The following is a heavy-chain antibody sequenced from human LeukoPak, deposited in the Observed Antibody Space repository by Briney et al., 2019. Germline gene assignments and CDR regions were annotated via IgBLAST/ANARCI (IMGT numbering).Heavy chain of an antibody. D-gene: IGHD3-10*01. CDR3: ARGYHFNSITMVRKRGPLDY. J-gene: IGHJ4*02. V-gene: IGHV3-33*01. CDR1: GFTFSGSG. CDR2: IWYDGKNE. Sequence: GGSLRPSCAASGFTFSGSGMHWVRQAPGKGLEWVAVIWYDGKNEYYSGSVKGRFTISRDNSKNTLYLQMNSLRAEDTAVYYCARGYHFNSITMVRKRGPLDYWGQGTLVTVSS.